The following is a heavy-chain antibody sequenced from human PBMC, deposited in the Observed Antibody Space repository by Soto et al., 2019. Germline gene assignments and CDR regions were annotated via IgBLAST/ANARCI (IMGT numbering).Heavy chain of an antibody. CDR1: GGSFSGYY. D-gene: IGHD2-15*01. V-gene: IGHV4-34*01. CDR3: AREGYCSGGSCYSRTLDY. Sequence: QVQLQQWGARLLKPSETLSLTCAVYGGSFSGYYWSWIRQPPGKGLEWIGEINHSGSTNYNPSLKSRVTISVDTSKNQFSLKLSSVTAADTAVYYCAREGYCSGGSCYSRTLDYWGQGTLVTVSS. CDR2: INHSGST. J-gene: IGHJ4*02.